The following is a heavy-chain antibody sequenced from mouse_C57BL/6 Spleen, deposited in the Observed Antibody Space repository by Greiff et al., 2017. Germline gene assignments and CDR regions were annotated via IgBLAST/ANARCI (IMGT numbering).Heavy chain of an antibody. CDR2: IDPSDSET. Sequence: VQLQQPGAELVRPGSSVKLSCKASGYTFTSYWMHWVKQRPIHGLEWIGNIDPSDSETHYDQKFKDKATLTVDKYSITAYMQLSSLTSEDSAVYYCARDDYYGSSSYYFDYWGQGTTLTVSS. V-gene: IGHV1-52*01. CDR1: GYTFTSYW. CDR3: ARDDYYGSSSYYFDY. J-gene: IGHJ2*01. D-gene: IGHD1-1*01.